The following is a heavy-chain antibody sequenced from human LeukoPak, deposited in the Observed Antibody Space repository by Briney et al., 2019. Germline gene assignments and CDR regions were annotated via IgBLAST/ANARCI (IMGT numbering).Heavy chain of an antibody. J-gene: IGHJ3*02. CDR3: ARDGNYYDSSYAFDI. CDR1: GYTFTSYG. CDR2: ISAYNGNT. V-gene: IGHV1-18*01. Sequence: ASVKVSCKASGYTFTSYGISWVRQAPGQGLEWMGWISAYNGNTNYAQKLQGRVTMTTDTSTSTAYMELRSLRSDDTAVYYCARDGNYYDSSYAFDIWGQGTMVTVSS. D-gene: IGHD3-22*01.